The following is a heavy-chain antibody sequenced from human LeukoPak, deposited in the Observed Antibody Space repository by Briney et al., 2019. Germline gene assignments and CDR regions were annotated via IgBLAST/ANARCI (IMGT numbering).Heavy chain of an antibody. D-gene: IGHD3-22*01. J-gene: IGHJ3*02. V-gene: IGHV4-59*01. Sequence: SETLSLTCTVSGGSISSFYWSWIRQPPGKGLEWVGYIYYSGSTNYHPSLKSRVTISVHTSKNQFSLKLSSVTAADTAVYYCARGAYYYDSSGFAFDIWGQGTMVTVSS. CDR2: IYYSGST. CDR3: ARGAYYYDSSGFAFDI. CDR1: GGSISSFY.